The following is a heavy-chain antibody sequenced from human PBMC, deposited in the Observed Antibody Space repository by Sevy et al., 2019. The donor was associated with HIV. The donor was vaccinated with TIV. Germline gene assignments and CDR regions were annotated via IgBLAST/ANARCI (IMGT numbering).Heavy chain of an antibody. J-gene: IGHJ4*02. CDR1: GASISSHY. V-gene: IGHV4-59*11. CDR2: IYYSGST. D-gene: IGHD3-22*01. Sequence: SETLSLTCTVSGASISSHYWSWIRQPPGKGLEWIGYIYYSGSTNYNPSLKSRVTMSVDRSKNKFSLKLRSVTAADTAMYYCARALRPYSFDTSTYFDYWGQGTLVTVSS. CDR3: ARALRPYSFDTSTYFDY.